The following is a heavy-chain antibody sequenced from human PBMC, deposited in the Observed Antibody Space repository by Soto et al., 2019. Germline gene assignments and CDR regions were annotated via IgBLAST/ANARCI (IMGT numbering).Heavy chain of an antibody. V-gene: IGHV5-10-1*01. J-gene: IGHJ6*02. CDR3: ARAQYYYGSGSYSPYYYGMDV. D-gene: IGHD3-10*01. Sequence: GESLKISCKGSGYSFTSYWISWVRQMPGKGLEWMGRIDPSDSYTNYSPSFQGHVTISADKSISTAYLQWSSLKASDTAMYYCARAQYYYGSGSYSPYYYGMDVWGQGTTVTVSS. CDR1: GYSFTSYW. CDR2: IDPSDSYT.